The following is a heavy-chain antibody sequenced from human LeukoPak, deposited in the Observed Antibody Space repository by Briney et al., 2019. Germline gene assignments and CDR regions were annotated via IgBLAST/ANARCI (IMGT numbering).Heavy chain of an antibody. CDR1: GYPIRSGYY. J-gene: IGHJ5*02. Sequence: ETLSLTCTVSGYPIRSGYYWGWIRQSPGEGLEWIASIYHSGATYYNLSLKSRVTISMGTSNNQFFLKLTSVTAADTAVYYCARHLRQQLWQRSFRFGFDPWGQGTLVTVSS. CDR2: IYHSGAT. D-gene: IGHD6-13*01. CDR3: ARHLRQQLWQRSFRFGFDP. V-gene: IGHV4-38-2*02.